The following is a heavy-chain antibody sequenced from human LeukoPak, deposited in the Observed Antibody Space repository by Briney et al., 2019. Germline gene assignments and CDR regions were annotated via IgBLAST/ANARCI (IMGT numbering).Heavy chain of an antibody. CDR1: GFTFSNYV. V-gene: IGHV3-23*01. J-gene: IGHJ4*02. Sequence: PGGSLRLSCAASGFTFSNYVMSWVRQAPGKGLEWVSGISGGGGSTFYADSVKGRFTISRDNSKNTLYLEMNSLRAEDTALFYCAKSGDQVTVTKLDYWGQGTLVTVSS. CDR3: AKSGDQVTVTKLDY. CDR2: ISGGGGST. D-gene: IGHD4-17*01.